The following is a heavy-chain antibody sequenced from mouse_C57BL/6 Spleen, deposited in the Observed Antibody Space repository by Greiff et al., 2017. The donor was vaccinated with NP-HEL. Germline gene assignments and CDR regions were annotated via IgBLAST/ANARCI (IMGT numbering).Heavy chain of an antibody. D-gene: IGHD4-1*01. J-gene: IGHJ2*01. V-gene: IGHV1-50*01. CDR2: IDPSASYT. CDR1: GYTFTSYW. CDR3: ARKDWDVDY. Sequence: QVQLQQSGAELVKPGASVKLSCKASGYTFTSYWMQWVKQRPGQGLEWIGEIDPSASYTNYNQKFKGKATLTVDTSSSTAYMQLSSLTSEDSAVYYCARKDWDVDYWGQGTTLTVSS.